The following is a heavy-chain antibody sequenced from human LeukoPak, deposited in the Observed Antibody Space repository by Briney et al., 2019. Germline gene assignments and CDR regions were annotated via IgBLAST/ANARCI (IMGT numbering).Heavy chain of an antibody. Sequence: GGSLRLSCAASGFTFSSYNMNWVRQAPGKGLEWVSSITSSSTYIYYADSVRGRFTISRDNAKNSLYLQMNSLRAEDTAVYYCAELGITMIGGVWGKGTTVTISS. J-gene: IGHJ6*04. CDR1: GFTFSSYN. V-gene: IGHV3-21*01. CDR3: AELGITMIGGV. D-gene: IGHD3-10*02. CDR2: ITSSSTYI.